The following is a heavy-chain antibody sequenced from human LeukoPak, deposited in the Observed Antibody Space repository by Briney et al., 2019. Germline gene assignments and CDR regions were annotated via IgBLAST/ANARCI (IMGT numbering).Heavy chain of an antibody. Sequence: GGSLRLSCAASGFTFSSYTMNWVRQAPGKGLEWVSYITSSSSIIYYADSAEGRLTISRDNAKNSLHLQKSSLSAEDAAVYYCARDLGLRRNGYNPFDYWGQGALVTVSS. D-gene: IGHD5-24*01. V-gene: IGHV3-48*04. CDR2: ITSSSSII. J-gene: IGHJ4*02. CDR3: ARDLGLRRNGYNPFDY. CDR1: GFTFSSYT.